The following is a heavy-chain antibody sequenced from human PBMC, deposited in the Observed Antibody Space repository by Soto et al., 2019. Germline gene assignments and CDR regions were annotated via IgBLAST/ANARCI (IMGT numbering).Heavy chain of an antibody. CDR1: GYTFTSYD. V-gene: IGHV1-8*01. D-gene: IGHD3-16*02. J-gene: IGHJ4*02. CDR3: ARAPPPYDYIWGSYRYPSYYFDY. Sequence: GASVKVSCKASGYTFTSYDINWVRQATGQGLEWMGWMNPNSGNTGYAQKFQGRVTMTRNTSISTAYMELSSLRSEDTAVYYCARAPPPYDYIWGSYRYPSYYFDYWAQGTLVTVSS. CDR2: MNPNSGNT.